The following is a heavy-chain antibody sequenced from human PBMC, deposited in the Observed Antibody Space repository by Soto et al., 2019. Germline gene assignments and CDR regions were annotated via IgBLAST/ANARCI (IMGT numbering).Heavy chain of an antibody. V-gene: IGHV4-39*07. CDR1: GGSITSSSHY. CDR2: IYYDGNT. CDR3: ARGPYDFYYFDY. J-gene: IGHJ4*02. Sequence: TSETLSLTCTVSGGSITSSSHYWGWTRQPPGKGLECIGNIYYDGNTYYNPSLKSRVTISLDTSKNQFSLRLNSVTAADTAVYYCARGPYDFYYFDYWGQGTLVTVSS. D-gene: IGHD3-22*01.